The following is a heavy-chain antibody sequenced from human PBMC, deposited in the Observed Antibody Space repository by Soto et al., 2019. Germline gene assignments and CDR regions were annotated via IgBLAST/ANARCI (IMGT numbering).Heavy chain of an antibody. CDR3: ATPYYYDID. CDR2: ISGSGGST. D-gene: IGHD3-22*01. V-gene: IGHV3-23*01. J-gene: IGHJ4*02. CDR1: GRTYSSYA. Sequence: PGGPLRVSSAASGRTYSSYARSRVRQAPGKGLEWVSAISGSGGSTYYADSVKGRFTSSRDNSKYTLYLQMISLRAEDTAVYYCATPYYYDIDWGQGTLGTVSS.